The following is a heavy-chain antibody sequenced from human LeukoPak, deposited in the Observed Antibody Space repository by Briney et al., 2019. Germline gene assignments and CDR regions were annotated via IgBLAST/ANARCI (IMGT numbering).Heavy chain of an antibody. D-gene: IGHD3-9*01. J-gene: IGHJ3*02. CDR1: GLPFSNAW. CDR2: IKGKLDGGTT. Sequence: PGGSLRLSCAASGLPFSNAWMSWVRQAPGKGLEWVGRIKGKLDGGTTDHAAPVKGRFTISRDDSKNTLYLQMNSLKTEDTAVYYCTTVGLYNILTGYYHDSFDMWGQGTMVTVSS. V-gene: IGHV3-15*01. CDR3: TTVGLYNILTGYYHDSFDM.